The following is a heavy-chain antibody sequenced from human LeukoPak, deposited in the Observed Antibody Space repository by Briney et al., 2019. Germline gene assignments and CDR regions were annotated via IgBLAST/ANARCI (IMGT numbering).Heavy chain of an antibody. J-gene: IGHJ6*02. CDR1: GITLSNYG. D-gene: IGHD3-10*01. V-gene: IGHV3-23*01. CDR2: ISGSGGRS. CDR3: ARDLPLLWFGELSPRAYYYGMDV. Sequence: PGGSLRLSCAVSGITLSNYGMSWVRQAPGKGLEWVAGISGSGGRSNYADSVKGRFTISRDNPKNTLYLQMNSLRAEDTAVYYCARDLPLLWFGELSPRAYYYGMDVWGQGTTVTVSS.